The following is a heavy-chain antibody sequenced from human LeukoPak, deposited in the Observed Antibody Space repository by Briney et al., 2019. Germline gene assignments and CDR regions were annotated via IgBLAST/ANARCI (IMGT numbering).Heavy chain of an antibody. CDR1: GYTFTGYY. V-gene: IGHV1-2*02. J-gene: IGHJ4*02. CDR3: ARTYSSSWTLIDY. Sequence: ASVKVSCKASGYTFTGYYMHWVRQAPGQGLEWMGWINPNSGGTNYAQKFQGRVTMTRDTSISTAYMEPSRLRSDDTAVYYCARTYSSSWTLIDYWVQGTLVTVSS. D-gene: IGHD6-13*01. CDR2: INPNSGGT.